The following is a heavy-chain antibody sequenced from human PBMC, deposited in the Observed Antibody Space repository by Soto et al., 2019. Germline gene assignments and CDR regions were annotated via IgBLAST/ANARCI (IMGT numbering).Heavy chain of an antibody. D-gene: IGHD1-1*01. CDR3: ARGGYGDY. Sequence: QVHLVQSGAEVKKPGASVKVSCKGSGYIFTTYGITWVRQAPGQGLEWMGWISAHNGNTNYAQKLQGRVTVTRDTATSTAYMELWNLRSEDTAVYYCARGGYGDYWGQGALVTVSS. J-gene: IGHJ4*02. CDR2: ISAHNGNT. CDR1: GYIFTTYG. V-gene: IGHV1-18*01.